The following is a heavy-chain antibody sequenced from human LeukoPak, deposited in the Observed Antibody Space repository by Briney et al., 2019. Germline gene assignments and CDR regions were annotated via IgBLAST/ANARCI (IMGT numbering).Heavy chain of an antibody. J-gene: IGHJ5*02. D-gene: IGHD6-19*01. CDR2: MNPNSGNT. CDR3: ARETEESSDWYVGSSYSWFDP. V-gene: IGHV1-8*01. CDR1: GYTFTSYD. Sequence: ASVKVSCKASGYTFTSYDINWVRQATGQGLEWRGWMNPNSGNTGYAQKFQGRVTMTRNTSISTAYMELSSLRSEDTAVYYRARETEESSDWYVGSSYSWFDPWGQGSLVTVSS.